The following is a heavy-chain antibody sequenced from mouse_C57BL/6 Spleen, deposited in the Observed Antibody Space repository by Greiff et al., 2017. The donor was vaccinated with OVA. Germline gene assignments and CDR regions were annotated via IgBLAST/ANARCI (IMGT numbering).Heavy chain of an antibody. Sequence: QVQLQQSGPELVKPGASVKISCKASGYAFSSSWMNWVKQRPGKGLEWIGRIYPGDGDTNYNGKFKGKATLTADKSSSTAYMQLSSLTSEDSAVYFCTRRDYGRDWYIDDWGKGTTVTVSS. D-gene: IGHD1-1*01. J-gene: IGHJ1*03. CDR1: GYAFSSSW. CDR3: TRRDYGRDWYIDD. CDR2: IYPGDGDT. V-gene: IGHV1-82*01.